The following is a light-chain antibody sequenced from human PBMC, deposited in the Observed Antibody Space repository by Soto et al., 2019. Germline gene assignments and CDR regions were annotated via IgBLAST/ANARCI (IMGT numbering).Light chain of an antibody. Sequence: QSVLTQPPSVSGAPGQRVTISCTGSSSNIGAGYDVHWYQQLPGTAPKLLIYSDNNRPSGVPDRFSGSKSGTSASLAITGLQAEDEADYYCQSYDSRVGIQWVFGGGTQLTVL. J-gene: IGLJ3*02. V-gene: IGLV1-40*01. CDR1: SSNIGAGYD. CDR2: SDN. CDR3: QSYDSRVGIQWV.